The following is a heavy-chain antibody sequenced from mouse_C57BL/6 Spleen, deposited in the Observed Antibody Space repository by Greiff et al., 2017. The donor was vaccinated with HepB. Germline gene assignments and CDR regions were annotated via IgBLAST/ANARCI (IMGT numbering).Heavy chain of an antibody. V-gene: IGHV5-4*01. CDR3: ARDGYYGPFDY. CDR1: GFTFSSYA. CDR2: ISDGGSYT. D-gene: IGHD1-2*01. J-gene: IGHJ2*01. Sequence: EVMLVESGGGLVKPGGSLKLSCAASGFTFSSYAMSWVRQTPEKRLEWVATISDGGSYTYYPDNVKGRFTISRDNAKNNLYLQMSHLKSEDTAMYYCARDGYYGPFDYWGQGTTLTVSS.